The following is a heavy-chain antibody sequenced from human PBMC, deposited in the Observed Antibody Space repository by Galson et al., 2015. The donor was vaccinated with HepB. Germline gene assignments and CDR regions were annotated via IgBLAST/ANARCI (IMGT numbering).Heavy chain of an antibody. D-gene: IGHD3-22*01. CDR3: ARESVVSTSYFDY. CDR1: GYTFTDYY. Sequence: SVKASCKASGYTFTDYYMHWVRQAPGQGLEWMGRINPNSGDTTYAQKFHGRVTLTRDTSISTAYLELNNLRSDDTAMYYCARESVVSTSYFDYWGQGTLVTVSS. CDR2: INPNSGDT. J-gene: IGHJ4*02. V-gene: IGHV1-2*06.